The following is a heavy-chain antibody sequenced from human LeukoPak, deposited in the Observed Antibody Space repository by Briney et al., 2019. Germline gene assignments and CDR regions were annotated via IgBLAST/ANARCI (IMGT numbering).Heavy chain of an antibody. D-gene: IGHD3-10*01. J-gene: IGHJ3*02. CDR2: INPNSGGT. CDR1: GYTFTGYY. V-gene: IGHV1-2*02. CDR3: ACDTMVRGVREAFDI. Sequence: GASVKVSCKASGYTFTGYYMHWVRQAPGQGLEWMGWINPNSGGTSYAQKFQGRVTMTRDTSISTAYMELSRLRSDDTAVYYCACDTMVRGVREAFDIWGQGTMVTVSS.